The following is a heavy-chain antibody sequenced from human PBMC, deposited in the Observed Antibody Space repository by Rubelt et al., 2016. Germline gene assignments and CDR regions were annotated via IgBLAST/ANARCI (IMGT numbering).Heavy chain of an antibody. CDR2: VSGRGNDK. CDR1: GFSFNNHA. CDR3: VKAIDGNGHYFERGGDY. D-gene: IGHD3-3*01. V-gene: IGHV3-23*04. Sequence: EVQLVESGGGLVQPGGSLRLSCALSGFSFNNHAMSWVRQAPGKGLQWVSSVSGRGNDKYYADSVKGRFTVSRDNSESMVYLQMNSVRVEDTALYYCVKAIDGNGHYFERGGDYWGRGTLVTVSS. J-gene: IGHJ4*02.